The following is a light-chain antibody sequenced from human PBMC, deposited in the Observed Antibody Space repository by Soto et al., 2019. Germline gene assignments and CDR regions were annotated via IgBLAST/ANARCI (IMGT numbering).Light chain of an antibody. J-gene: IGKJ2*01. CDR1: QSVRSN. V-gene: IGKV3-15*01. CDR3: QQCNNWPYT. Sequence: EVVMTQSPATLSASPGEGATLSCRASQSVRSNLVWYQQKPGQAPRLLIYDASTRATGIPARFSGSGSGTEFTLTISSLQSEDLALYFCQQCNNWPYTFGRGTKLEIK. CDR2: DAS.